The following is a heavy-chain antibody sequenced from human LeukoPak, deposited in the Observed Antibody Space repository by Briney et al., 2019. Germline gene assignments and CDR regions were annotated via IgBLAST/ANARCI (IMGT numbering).Heavy chain of an antibody. CDR2: IIPILGIA. CDR3: ARLSTIVATINVDYYYGMDV. Sequence: GSSVKLSCTASGATFSTYAISCVRQAPGHGLEWLGGIIPILGIANYAQKFQCRVTITADKSTSTAYMELSSLRSEDTAAYYCARLSTIVATINVDYYYGMDVWGKGTTVTVSS. CDR1: GATFSTYA. D-gene: IGHD5-12*01. J-gene: IGHJ6*04. V-gene: IGHV1-69*04.